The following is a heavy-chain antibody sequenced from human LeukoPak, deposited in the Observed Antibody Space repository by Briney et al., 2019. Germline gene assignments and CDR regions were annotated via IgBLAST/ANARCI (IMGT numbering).Heavy chain of an antibody. CDR2: ISYDGSNK. CDR3: ARSTGYSSSWYGLST. CDR1: GFTFSSYA. Sequence: GGSLRLPCAASGFTFSSYAMHWVRQAPGKGLEWVAVISYDGSNKYYADSVKGRFTISRDNSKNTLYLQMNSLRAEDTAVYYCARSTGYSSSWYGLSTWGQGTLVTVSS. J-gene: IGHJ5*02. V-gene: IGHV3-30*04. D-gene: IGHD6-13*01.